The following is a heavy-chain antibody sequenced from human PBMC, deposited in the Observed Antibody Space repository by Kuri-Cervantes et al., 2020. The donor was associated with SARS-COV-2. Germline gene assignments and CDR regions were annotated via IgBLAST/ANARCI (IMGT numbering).Heavy chain of an antibody. CDR3: ARGGYLNFDY. V-gene: IGHV1-2*02. CDR2: INPNSGGT. D-gene: IGHD1-26*01. CDR1: GYTFTGYY. Sequence: ASVKVSCKASGYTFTGYYMHWVRQAPGQGLEWMGWINPNSGGTNYAQKFQGRVTMTRDTSTSTVYMELSSLRSEDTAVYYCARGGYLNFDYWGQGTLVTVSS. J-gene: IGHJ4*02.